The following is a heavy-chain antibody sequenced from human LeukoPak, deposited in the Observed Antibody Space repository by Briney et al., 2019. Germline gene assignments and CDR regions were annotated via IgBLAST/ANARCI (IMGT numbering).Heavy chain of an antibody. Sequence: SETLSLTCAVYGGAFSGYYWSWIRQPPGKGLEWIGEINHSGSTNYNPSLKSRVTISVDTSKNQFSLKLSSVTAADTAVYYCASLWPYQLSAFDIWGQGTMVTVSS. CDR3: ASLWPYQLSAFDI. CDR1: GGAFSGYY. V-gene: IGHV4-34*01. D-gene: IGHD2-2*01. CDR2: INHSGST. J-gene: IGHJ3*02.